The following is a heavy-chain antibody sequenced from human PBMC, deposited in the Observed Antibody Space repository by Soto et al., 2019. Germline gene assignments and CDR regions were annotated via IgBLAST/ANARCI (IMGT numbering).Heavy chain of an antibody. CDR2: IYYSGST. CDR1: GGSISSGDYY. D-gene: IGHD6-13*01. CDR3: DRNYFGQQLHFDY. Sequence: SETLSLTCTVSGGSISSGDYYWSWIRQPPGKGLEWIGYIYYSGSTYYNPSLKSRVTISVDTSKNQFSLKLSSVTAADTAVYYCDRNYFGQQLHFDYWGQGTLVTVS. J-gene: IGHJ4*02. V-gene: IGHV4-30-4*01.